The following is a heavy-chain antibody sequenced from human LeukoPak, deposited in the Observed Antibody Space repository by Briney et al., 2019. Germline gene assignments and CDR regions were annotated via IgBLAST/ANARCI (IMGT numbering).Heavy chain of an antibody. J-gene: IGHJ4*02. CDR1: GYSFTSYW. CDR2: IYPGDSDT. V-gene: IGHV5-51*01. D-gene: IGHD2-2*01. CDR3: ARRGYVHPFDY. Sequence: MLGESLKISCKGSGYSFTSYWIGWVRQMPGKGLEWMGIIYPGDSDTRYSPSFQGQVTISADKSISTAYLQWSHLKALDTAICYCARRGYVHPFDYSGQGTLVTVSS.